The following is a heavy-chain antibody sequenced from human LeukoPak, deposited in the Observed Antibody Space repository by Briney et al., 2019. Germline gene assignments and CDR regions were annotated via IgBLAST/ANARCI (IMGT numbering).Heavy chain of an antibody. CDR1: GGTFSTYA. CDR3: ARGDTAGLRWVDY. Sequence: SVKVSCKASGGTFSTYAITWVRQAPGQGLEWMGGIIPIFGTTNYAQKFQGRVTITADESTSTAYMELSSLRSEDTAVYYCARGDTAGLRWVDYWGQGTLVTVSS. D-gene: IGHD4-23*01. J-gene: IGHJ4*02. CDR2: IIPIFGTT. V-gene: IGHV1-69*13.